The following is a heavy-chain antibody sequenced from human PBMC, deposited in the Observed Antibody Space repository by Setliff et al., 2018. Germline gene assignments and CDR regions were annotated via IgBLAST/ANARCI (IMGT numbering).Heavy chain of an antibody. V-gene: IGHV1-18*01. Sequence: ASVKVSCKASGYTFTTHGISWVRQAPGQGPEWMGWISTDDGDTNFAQKFQGRVTLTTDTSTGTAYMELGSLTFDDTAVYYCARDWFCSGGDCSDVFDFWGQGTMVTVSS. CDR3: ARDWFCSGGDCSDVFDF. J-gene: IGHJ3*01. CDR1: GYTFTTHG. CDR2: ISTDDGDT. D-gene: IGHD2-21*02.